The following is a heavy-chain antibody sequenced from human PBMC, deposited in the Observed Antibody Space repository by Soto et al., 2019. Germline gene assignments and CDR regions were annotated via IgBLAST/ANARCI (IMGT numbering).Heavy chain of an antibody. CDR1: GFTFSRYW. CDR2: IKQDGSEK. D-gene: IGHD3-3*01. Sequence: GGSLRLSCAASGFTFSRYWMSWVRQAPGKGLERVANIKQDGSEKHYVDSVKGRFTISRDNAKNSLYLQIDNLRAEDTAVYYCASSYDIWSGYYAKNDAFDIWGQGTMVTVSS. V-gene: IGHV3-7*01. J-gene: IGHJ3*02. CDR3: ASSYDIWSGYYAKNDAFDI.